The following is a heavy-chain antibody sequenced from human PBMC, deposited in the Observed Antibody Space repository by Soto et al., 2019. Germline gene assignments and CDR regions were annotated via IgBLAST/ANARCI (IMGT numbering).Heavy chain of an antibody. CDR2: IYYSGST. Sequence: SETLSLTCTVSGGSISSYYWSWIRQPPGKGLEWIGYIYYSGSTNYNPSLKSRVTISVDTSKNQFSLKLSSVTAADTAVYYCARSTTVTTFGWFDPWGQGTLVTVSS. D-gene: IGHD4-4*01. J-gene: IGHJ5*02. CDR3: ARSTTVTTFGWFDP. CDR1: GGSISSYY. V-gene: IGHV4-59*01.